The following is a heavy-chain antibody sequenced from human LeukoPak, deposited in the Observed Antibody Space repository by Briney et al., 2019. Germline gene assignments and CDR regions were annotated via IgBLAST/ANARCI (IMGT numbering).Heavy chain of an antibody. CDR3: ATLIGVGGYFDGLPHDY. Sequence: WASVKVSCKASGGTFSSYAISWVRQAPGQGLEWMGGIIPIFGTANYAQKFQGRVTITADESTSTAYMELSSLRSEDTAVYYCATLIGVGGYFDGLPHDYLGQGTLVTVSS. D-gene: IGHD3-9*01. CDR1: GGTFSSYA. CDR2: IIPIFGTA. V-gene: IGHV1-69*13. J-gene: IGHJ4*02.